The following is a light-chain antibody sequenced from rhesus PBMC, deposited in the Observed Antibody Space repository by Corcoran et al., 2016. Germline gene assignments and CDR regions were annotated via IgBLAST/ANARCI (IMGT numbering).Light chain of an antibody. V-gene: IGKV1-74*01. Sequence: DIQMTQSPSSLSASVGDRVTITCRASENVNNYLNWYQQKPGKAPKVLIYKASTLHSGVPSRFSGSGSGTDYTFTISSLQPEDVATYYCQHGYGTPLTFGGGTKVERK. J-gene: IGKJ4*01. CDR1: ENVNNY. CDR2: KAS. CDR3: QHGYGTPLT.